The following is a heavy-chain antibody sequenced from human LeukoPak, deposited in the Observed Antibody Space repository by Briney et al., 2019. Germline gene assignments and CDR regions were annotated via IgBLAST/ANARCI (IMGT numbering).Heavy chain of an antibody. CDR2: IHYSGST. Sequence: SETLSLTCTVSGDSISNYYWNWIRQSPGKGLEYIGWIHYSGSTDYNGFLESRVTISLDRSKRLLSLNLRSVTAADTAVYYCARWGYFDNGGFFVVEYRGQGTQVTVSS. CDR3: ARWGYFDNGGFFVVEY. V-gene: IGHV4-59*01. CDR1: GDSISNYY. J-gene: IGHJ4*02. D-gene: IGHD3-22*01.